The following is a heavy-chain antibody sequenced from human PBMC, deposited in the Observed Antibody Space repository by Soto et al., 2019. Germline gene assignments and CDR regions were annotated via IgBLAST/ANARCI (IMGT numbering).Heavy chain of an antibody. D-gene: IGHD2-2*01. J-gene: IGHJ6*02. CDR3: ARAIGNIVVVPAADYYYGMDV. CDR1: GYSFTSYW. Sequence: PGESLKISCKGSGYSFTSYWISWVRQMPGKGLEWMGRIDPSDSYTNYSPSFQGHVTISADKSISTAYLQWSSLKASDTAMYYCARAIGNIVVVPAADYYYGMDVWGQGTTVTVSS. V-gene: IGHV5-10-1*01. CDR2: IDPSDSYT.